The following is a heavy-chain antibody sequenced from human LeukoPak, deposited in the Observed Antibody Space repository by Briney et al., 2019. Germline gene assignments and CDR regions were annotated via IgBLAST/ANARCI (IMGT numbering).Heavy chain of an antibody. CDR2: ICSSGSTI. Sequence: PGGSLRLSCAASGFTFSSYEMNWVRQAPGKGLEWVSYICSSGSTIYYADSVKGRFTISRDNAKNSLYLQMDTLRAEDTAVYYCAKGDSGRYYFDLWGRGPRHSVPS. D-gene: IGHD1-26*01. CDR3: AKGDSGRYYFDL. CDR1: GFTFSSYE. J-gene: IGHJ4*02. V-gene: IGHV3-48*03.